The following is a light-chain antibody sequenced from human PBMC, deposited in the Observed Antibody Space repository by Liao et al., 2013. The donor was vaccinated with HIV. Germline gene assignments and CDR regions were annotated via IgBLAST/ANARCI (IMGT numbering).Light chain of an antibody. J-gene: IGLJ2*01. V-gene: IGLV3-21*01. CDR2: YER. CDR1: NIGSRG. CDR3: QAWDSSAEVV. Sequence: YVLTQPPSVSVAPGQTAVITCGGNNIGSRGVHWYQQRPGQAPVLVIYYERNRPSGIPERFSGSNSGNTATLTISGTQPVDEAEYFCQAWDSSAEVVFGGGTKLTVL.